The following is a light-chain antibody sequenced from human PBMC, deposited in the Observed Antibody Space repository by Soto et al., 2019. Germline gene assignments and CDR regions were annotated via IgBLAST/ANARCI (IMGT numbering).Light chain of an antibody. J-gene: IGLJ2*01. Sequence: VLTQPPSVSGAPGQRVTISCTGSSSNIGAGYDVHWYQQLPGTAPKLLIYGNSNRPSGVPDRFSGSKSGTSASLAITGLQAEDEADYYCQSYDSSLSALVFGGGTKVTVL. CDR1: SSNIGAGYD. V-gene: IGLV1-40*01. CDR3: QSYDSSLSALV. CDR2: GNS.